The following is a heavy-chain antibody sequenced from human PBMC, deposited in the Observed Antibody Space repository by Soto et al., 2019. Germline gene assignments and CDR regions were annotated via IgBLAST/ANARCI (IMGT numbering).Heavy chain of an antibody. D-gene: IGHD3-22*01. V-gene: IGHV1-69*01. CDR2: IIPIFGTA. Sequence: QVQLVQSGAEVKKPGSSVKVSCKASGGTFSSYAISWVRQAPGQGLEWMGGIIPIFGTANYSQKFQGRVTMNADESKSTGYLELSSLRSEDTAVYYCARDREPTRAYYDDSSGYYDYGGQGTLGTVSS. CDR3: ARDREPTRAYYDDSSGYYDY. CDR1: GGTFSSYA. J-gene: IGHJ4*02.